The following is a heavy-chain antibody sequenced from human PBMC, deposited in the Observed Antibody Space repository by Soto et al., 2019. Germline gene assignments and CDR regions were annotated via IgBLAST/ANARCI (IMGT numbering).Heavy chain of an antibody. D-gene: IGHD3-22*01. CDR3: VEYNYYDSSGYYPDPFDI. CDR1: GGTFSSYA. CDR2: IIPIFGTA. V-gene: IGHV1-69*06. J-gene: IGHJ3*02. Sequence: SVKVSCKASGGTFSSYAISWVRQAPGQGLEWMGGIIPIFGTANYAQKFQGRVTITADKSTSTAYMELSSLRSEDTAVYYCVEYNYYDSSGYYPDPFDIWGQGTMVTVSS.